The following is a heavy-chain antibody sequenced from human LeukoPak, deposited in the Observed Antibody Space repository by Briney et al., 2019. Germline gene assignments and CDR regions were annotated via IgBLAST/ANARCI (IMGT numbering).Heavy chain of an antibody. D-gene: IGHD6-19*01. V-gene: IGHV4-34*01. CDR3: ASKAVAGTSFDY. J-gene: IGHJ4*02. Sequence: RPSETLSLTCAVYGGSFSGYYWSWIRQPPGKGLEWIGEINHSGSTNYNPSLKSRVTISVDTSKNQFSLKLSSVTAADTAVYYCASKAVAGTSFDYWGQGTLVTVSS. CDR1: GGSFSGYY. CDR2: INHSGST.